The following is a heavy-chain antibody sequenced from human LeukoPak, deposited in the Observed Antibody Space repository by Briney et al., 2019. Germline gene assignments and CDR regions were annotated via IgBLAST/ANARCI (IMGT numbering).Heavy chain of an antibody. V-gene: IGHV1-69*05. CDR2: IIPIFGTA. CDR1: GGTFSSYA. CDR3: ARDYVWFGELLFRDAFDI. D-gene: IGHD3-10*01. J-gene: IGHJ3*02. Sequence: SVKVSCKASGGTFSSYAISWVRQAPGQGLEWMGGIIPIFGTANYAQKFQGRVTITTDESTSTAYMELSSLRSEDTAVYYCARDYVWFGELLFRDAFDIWGQGTMVTVSS.